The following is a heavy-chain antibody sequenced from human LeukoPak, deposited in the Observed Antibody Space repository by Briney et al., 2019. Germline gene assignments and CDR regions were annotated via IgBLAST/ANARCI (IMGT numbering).Heavy chain of an antibody. D-gene: IGHD3-9*01. CDR2: IIPIFGTA. J-gene: IGHJ4*02. Sequence: SVKVSCKASGGTFSSYAISWVRQAPGQGLEWMGGIIPIFGTANYARKFQGRVTMTSDTSTSTVYMELSSLRSEDTAVYYCARGDYDILTGYYNIGYYFDYWGQGTLVTVSS. V-gene: IGHV1-69*05. CDR1: GGTFSSYA. CDR3: ARGDYDILTGYYNIGYYFDY.